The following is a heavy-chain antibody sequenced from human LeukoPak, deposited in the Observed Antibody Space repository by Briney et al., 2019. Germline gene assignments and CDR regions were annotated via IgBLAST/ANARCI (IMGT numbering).Heavy chain of an antibody. Sequence: GASVKVSCKASGYTFTNFGVSWVRQAPGQGLEWMGWISTNNGDADFAQKLQGRVSMTTDTSTSTAHMELRSLTSDDTAVYYCATDRRGLLAYWGQGTLVTVSS. V-gene: IGHV1-18*01. CDR1: GYTFTNFG. J-gene: IGHJ4*02. CDR2: ISTNNGDA. CDR3: ATDRRGLLAY. D-gene: IGHD2-15*01.